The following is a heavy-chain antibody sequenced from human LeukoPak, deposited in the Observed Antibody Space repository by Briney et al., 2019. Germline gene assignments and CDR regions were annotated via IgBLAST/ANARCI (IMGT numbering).Heavy chain of an antibody. D-gene: IGHD3-22*01. CDR3: ARVTLSYSDSSGYHDAFDM. CDR1: GYTFTSNY. CDR2: ISPSGGST. Sequence: GASVKVSCKAFGYTFTSNYMHWVRQAPGQGPEWMGVISPSGGSTTYAQKFQGRVTMTRDMSTSTVYMELSSLRSEDTAVYYCARVTLSYSDSSGYHDAFDMWGQGTMVTVSS. V-gene: IGHV1-46*01. J-gene: IGHJ3*02.